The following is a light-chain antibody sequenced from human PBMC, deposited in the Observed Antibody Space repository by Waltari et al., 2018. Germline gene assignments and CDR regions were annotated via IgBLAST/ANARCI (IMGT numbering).Light chain of an antibody. J-gene: IGKJ1*01. CDR2: AAS. Sequence: EVVLTQSPGTLSLSPGERATLSCRASQSVSKYLAWYQQRPGQAPRLLIYAASTRATGIPDRFSGSGSGTDFSLTISRLEPEDFAVYYCQNHERLPATFGQGTKLEIK. CDR1: QSVSKY. CDR3: QNHERLPAT. V-gene: IGKV3-20*01.